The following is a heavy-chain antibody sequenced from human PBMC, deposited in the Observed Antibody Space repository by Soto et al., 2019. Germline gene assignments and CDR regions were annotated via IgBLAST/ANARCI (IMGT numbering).Heavy chain of an antibody. CDR1: GFRFSSYG. CDR2: ISDDGRNT. J-gene: IGHJ6*02. V-gene: IGHV3-30*18. D-gene: IGHD4-17*01. Sequence: QAQLVESGGGVVQPGRSVRLSCEVSGFRFSSYGVHWVRQAPGKGLEWVALISDDGRNTFYPDSVKGRFSISRDNSKNTVYLQMNSLRAEDTSVYYCAKDPRGNGDVTHYYNGMDVWGQGTTVTVSS. CDR3: AKDPRGNGDVTHYYNGMDV.